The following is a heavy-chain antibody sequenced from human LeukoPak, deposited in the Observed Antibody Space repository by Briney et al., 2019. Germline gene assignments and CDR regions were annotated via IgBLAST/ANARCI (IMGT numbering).Heavy chain of an antibody. CDR3: ARVGGYCSSTSCPPPDY. V-gene: IGHV3-21*01. D-gene: IGHD2-2*01. Sequence: GGSLRLSCAASGFTFSSYNMNWVRQAPGKGLEWVSFICSSSTYIYYADSVRGRFTISRDNAKNSLYLQMNSLRAEDTAVYYCARVGGYCSSTSCPPPDYWGQGTLVTVSS. CDR1: GFTFSSYN. J-gene: IGHJ4*02. CDR2: ICSSSTYI.